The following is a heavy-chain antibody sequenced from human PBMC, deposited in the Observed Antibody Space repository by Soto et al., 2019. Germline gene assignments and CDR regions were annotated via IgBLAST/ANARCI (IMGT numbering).Heavy chain of an antibody. CDR1: GFTFSSYS. D-gene: IGHD5-12*01. CDR2: ISSSSSYI. Sequence: GGSLRLSCAASGFTFSSYSMNWVHQAPGKGLEWVSSISSSSSYIYYADSVKGRFTISRDNAKNSLYLQMNSLRAEDTAVYYCARARRRDGYNSGYFDYWGQGTLVTVSS. V-gene: IGHV3-21*01. J-gene: IGHJ4*02. CDR3: ARARRRDGYNSGYFDY.